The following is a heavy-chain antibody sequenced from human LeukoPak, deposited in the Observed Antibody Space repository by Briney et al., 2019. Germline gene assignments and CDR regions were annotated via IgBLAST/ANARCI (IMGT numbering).Heavy chain of an antibody. CDR2: IRSSSET. Sequence: QPGGSLRLSCAASGFIFSQYSMNWVRQAPGKGLEWVSHIRSSSETFYADSVKGRFTISRDNARNSLYLQMNNSRGEDTAIYYCARDAGNSGYGCDLWGQGTLVTVSS. V-gene: IGHV3-48*01. J-gene: IGHJ5*02. D-gene: IGHD5-12*01. CDR3: ARDAGNSGYGCDL. CDR1: GFIFSQYS.